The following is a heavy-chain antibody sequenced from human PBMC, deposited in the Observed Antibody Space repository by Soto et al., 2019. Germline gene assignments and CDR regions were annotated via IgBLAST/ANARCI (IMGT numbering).Heavy chain of an antibody. D-gene: IGHD2-15*01. V-gene: IGHV2-5*02. J-gene: IGHJ6*02. CDR1: GFSLSTSGVG. Sequence: QITLKESGPTLVKPTQTLTLTCSFSGFSLSTSGVGVAWIRQPPGKALEWLALIYWDDDKRYRPSLESRLIITMDLSKNQVIHTRTYLDSVDTATYYCAYLPCSGGSCYWFSFSGMDVWGQGTTVTVSS. CDR2: IYWDDDK. CDR3: AYLPCSGGSCYWFSFSGMDV.